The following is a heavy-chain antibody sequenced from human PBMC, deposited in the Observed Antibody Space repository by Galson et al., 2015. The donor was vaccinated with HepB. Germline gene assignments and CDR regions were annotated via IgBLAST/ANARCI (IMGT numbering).Heavy chain of an antibody. J-gene: IGHJ5*02. CDR2: ISSSSSYI. CDR3: ARGPHLVTPGGDRFDP. CDR1: GFTFSSYS. V-gene: IGHV3-21*01. D-gene: IGHD4-23*01. Sequence: SLRLSCVASGFTFSSYSMNWVRQAPGKGLEWVSSISSSSSYIYYADSVKGRFTISRDNAKNSLYLQMSSLRAEDTAVYYCARGPHLVTPGGDRFDPWGQGTLVTVSS.